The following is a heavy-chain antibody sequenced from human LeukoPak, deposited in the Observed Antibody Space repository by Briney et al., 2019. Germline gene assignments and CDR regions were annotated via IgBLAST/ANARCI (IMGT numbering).Heavy chain of an antibody. Sequence: GGSLRLSCAASGFTFSSYAMSWVRQAPGKGLKWVSAISDSGGSTYYADSVKGRFTISRDNSKNTLYLQMNSLRAEDTAVYYCAKIHYSNFGYFDYWGQGTLVTVSS. J-gene: IGHJ4*02. CDR1: GFTFSSYA. V-gene: IGHV3-23*01. CDR3: AKIHYSNFGYFDY. CDR2: ISDSGGST. D-gene: IGHD4-11*01.